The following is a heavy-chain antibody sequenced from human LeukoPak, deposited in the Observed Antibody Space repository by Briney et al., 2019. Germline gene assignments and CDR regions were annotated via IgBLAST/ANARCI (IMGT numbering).Heavy chain of an antibody. D-gene: IGHD6-19*01. J-gene: IGHJ4*02. Sequence: GGSLRLPCSASGFTFRAYIMHWVRQAPGKGLEWVAVITSDGTNEYYADAVKGRFTISRDNSKTTLYLHMNSLRVEDTAVYYCARSNGWYLDYWGQGTLVTVSS. CDR3: ARSNGWYLDY. V-gene: IGHV3-30-3*01. CDR2: ITSDGTNE. CDR1: GFTFRAYI.